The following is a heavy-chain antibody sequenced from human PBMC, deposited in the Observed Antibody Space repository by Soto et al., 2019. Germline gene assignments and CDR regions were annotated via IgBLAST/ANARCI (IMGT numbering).Heavy chain of an antibody. V-gene: IGHV3-73*01. CDR3: AREGMGYDILTGYYRGPAFDI. Sequence: GGSLRLSCAASGFTFSDSAIHWVRQASGKGLEWVGRIRSKSNKYAIAYAASVKGRFTISRDESRNTAFLQMDSLTIEDTAVYYCAREGMGYDILTGYYRGPAFDIWGQGTMVTVSS. CDR1: GFTFSDSA. J-gene: IGHJ3*02. D-gene: IGHD3-9*01. CDR2: IRSKSNKYAI.